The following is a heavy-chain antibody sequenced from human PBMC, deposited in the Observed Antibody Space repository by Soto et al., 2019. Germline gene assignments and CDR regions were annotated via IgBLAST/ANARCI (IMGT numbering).Heavy chain of an antibody. CDR3: AKDRGLAYGDGTLLIY. CDR2: ISGSGGNT. V-gene: IGHV3-23*01. Sequence: PGGSLRLSCAASGFTFSSYAMSWVRQAPGKGLEWVSAISGSGGNTYYADSAKGRFTISRDNSKNTLYLQMNSLGAEDTAVYYCAKDRGLAYGDGTLLIYWGQGTLVTVSS. J-gene: IGHJ4*02. D-gene: IGHD4-17*01. CDR1: GFTFSSYA.